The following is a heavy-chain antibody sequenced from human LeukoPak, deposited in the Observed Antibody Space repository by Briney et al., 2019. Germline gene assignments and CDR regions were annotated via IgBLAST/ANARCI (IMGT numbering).Heavy chain of an antibody. CDR2: ISTTGSDI. J-gene: IGHJ4*02. CDR1: GFTFSGFY. Sequence: GGSLRLSCAASGFTFSGFYMTWIRQAPGRGLEWISYISTTGSDISYADSVKGRFTISRDNVKNSLYLQMNSLTAEDTAVYCCAKTARTLDYWGQGTLVTVSS. CDR3: AKTARTLDY. D-gene: IGHD1/OR15-1a*01. V-gene: IGHV3-11*01.